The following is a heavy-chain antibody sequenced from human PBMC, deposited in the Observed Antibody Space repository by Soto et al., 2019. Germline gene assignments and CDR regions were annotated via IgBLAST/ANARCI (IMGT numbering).Heavy chain of an antibody. CDR3: EVGAGHFDY. CDR2: IYYSGST. D-gene: IGHD1-26*01. Sequence: SETLSLTCTVSGGSISSSSYYWGWIRQPPGKGLEWIGSIYYSGSTYYNPSLKSRVTISVDTSKNQFSLKLSSVTAADKAVYYCEVGAGHFDYWGQGTLVTVSS. CDR1: GGSISSSSYY. V-gene: IGHV4-39*01. J-gene: IGHJ4*02.